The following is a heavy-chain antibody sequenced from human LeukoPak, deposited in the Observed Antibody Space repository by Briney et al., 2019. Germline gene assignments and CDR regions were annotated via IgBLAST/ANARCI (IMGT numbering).Heavy chain of an antibody. D-gene: IGHD6-13*01. J-gene: IGHJ5*02. Sequence: PSETLSLTCTVSGGSISSSSYYWGWIRQPPGKGLEWIGSIYYSGSTYYNPSLKSRVTISVDKSKNQFSLKLSSVTAADTAVYYCARRVAAAARPFDPWGQGTLVTVSS. CDR2: IYYSGST. V-gene: IGHV4-39*07. CDR3: ARRVAAAARPFDP. CDR1: GGSISSSSYY.